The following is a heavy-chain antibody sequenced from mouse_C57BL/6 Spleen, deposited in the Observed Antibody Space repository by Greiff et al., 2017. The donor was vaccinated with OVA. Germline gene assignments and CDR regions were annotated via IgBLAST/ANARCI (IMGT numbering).Heavy chain of an antibody. CDR3: ARREGVLTQYYFDY. V-gene: IGHV1-26*01. J-gene: IGHJ2*01. CDR2: INPNNGGT. D-gene: IGHD2-12*01. CDR1: GYTFTDYY. Sequence: EVQLQQSGPELVKPGASVKISCKASGYTFTDYYMNWVKQSHGKSLEWIGDINPNNGGTSYNQKFKGKATLTVDKSSSTAYMELRSLTSEDSAVYYCARREGVLTQYYFDYWGQGTTLTVSS.